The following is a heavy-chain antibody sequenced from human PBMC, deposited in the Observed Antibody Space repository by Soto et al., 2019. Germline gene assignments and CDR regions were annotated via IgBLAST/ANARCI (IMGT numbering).Heavy chain of an antibody. V-gene: IGHV1-69*12. CDR3: AKDILEWLFGSGDYYYYGMDV. CDR2: IIPMLGKT. CDR1: GGTFSTYS. J-gene: IGHJ6*02. Sequence: QVQLVQSGTEVKKPGSSVKVSCKASGGTFSTYSISWVRQALGQGLEWMGGIIPMLGKTNYAQKFQGRVTITADESTSTAYMDLSSLRSDDTAVYYCAKDILEWLFGSGDYYYYGMDVWGQGTTVTVSS. D-gene: IGHD3-3*01.